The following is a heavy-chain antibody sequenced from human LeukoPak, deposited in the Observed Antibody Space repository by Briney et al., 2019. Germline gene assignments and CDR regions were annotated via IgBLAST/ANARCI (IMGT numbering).Heavy chain of an antibody. V-gene: IGHV3-23*01. Sequence: GGSLRLSCAASGFTFSSYGMSWVRQTPGKGLEWVSVIRGSGVYTLYADSVKGRLTISRDNSKNTLYLQMNSLGAEDTAIYFCATKTSGTYGYFEYWGQGTLVTVSS. CDR1: GFTFSSYG. CDR3: ATKTSGTYGYFEY. J-gene: IGHJ4*02. CDR2: IRGSGVYT. D-gene: IGHD1-26*01.